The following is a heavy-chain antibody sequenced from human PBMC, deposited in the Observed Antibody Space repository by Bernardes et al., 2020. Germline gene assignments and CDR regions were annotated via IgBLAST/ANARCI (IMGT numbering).Heavy chain of an antibody. D-gene: IGHD3-10*01. V-gene: IGHV5-51*01. Sequence: GESLKISCKGSGYSFTSYWIGWVRQMPGKGLEWMGIIYPGDSDTRYSPSFQGQVTISADKSISTAYLQWSSLKASDTAMYYCARRGSSGSYYNRIKGYYYGMDVWGQGTTVTVSS. CDR1: GYSFTSYW. CDR3: ARRGSSGSYYNRIKGYYYGMDV. CDR2: IYPGDSDT. J-gene: IGHJ6*02.